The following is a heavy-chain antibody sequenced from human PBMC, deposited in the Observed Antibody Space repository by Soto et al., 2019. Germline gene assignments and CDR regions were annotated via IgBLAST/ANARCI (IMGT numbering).Heavy chain of an antibody. CDR3: ARVGGILYGMDV. CDR2: IIPVFGTK. D-gene: IGHD3-16*01. V-gene: IGHV1-69*06. CDR1: GDSFSTYA. Sequence: ASVKVSCKASGDSFSTYAINWVRQAPGQGLEWMGGIIPVFGTKNYAQKFQGRVTITADKSTSTAYMELSRLRSDDTAVYFCARVGGILYGMDVWGQGTTVTVSS. J-gene: IGHJ6*02.